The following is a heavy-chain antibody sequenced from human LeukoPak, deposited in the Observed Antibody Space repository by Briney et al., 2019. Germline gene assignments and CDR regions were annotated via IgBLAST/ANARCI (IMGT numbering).Heavy chain of an antibody. V-gene: IGHV4-34*01. CDR3: AADCSSTSCYLPIDY. J-gene: IGHJ4*02. D-gene: IGHD2-2*01. CDR2: INHSGST. Sequence: ETLSLTCAVYGGSFCGYYWSWIRQPPGKGLEWIGEINHSGSTNYNPSLKSRVTISVDTSKNQFSLKLSSVTAADTAVYYCAADCSSTSCYLPIDYWGQGTLVTVSS. CDR1: GGSFCGYY.